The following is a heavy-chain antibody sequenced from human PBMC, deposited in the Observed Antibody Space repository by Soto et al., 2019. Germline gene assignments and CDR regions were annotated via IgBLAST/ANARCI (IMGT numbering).Heavy chain of an antibody. D-gene: IGHD7-27*01. Sequence: GGSLRLSCAASGFSFSISPMHWVRQAPGKGPEWVALKSYDGTNKFYADSVKGRFTISRDNSKSTLYLQVDSLRPEDAAVYYCARDPKTSGGQHWAFNYFDSWGQGTLVTVSS. CDR2: KSYDGTNK. CDR1: GFSFSISP. V-gene: IGHV3-30-3*01. CDR3: ARDPKTSGGQHWAFNYFDS. J-gene: IGHJ4*02.